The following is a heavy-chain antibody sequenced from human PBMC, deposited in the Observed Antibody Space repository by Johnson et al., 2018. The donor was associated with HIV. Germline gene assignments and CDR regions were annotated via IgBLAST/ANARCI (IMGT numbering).Heavy chain of an antibody. CDR2: IWYDGSNK. CDR1: GFSFSSYG. V-gene: IGHV3-33*06. CDR3: AKDHLLQGAFDI. Sequence: QVQLVESGGGVVQPGRSLRVSCAASGFSFSSYGMHWVRQAPGKGLEWVAVIWYDGSNKYYVDSVKGRFTISRDNSKNTLYLQMNSLRAEDTAVYYCAKDHLLQGAFDIWGQGTMVTVSS. J-gene: IGHJ3*02.